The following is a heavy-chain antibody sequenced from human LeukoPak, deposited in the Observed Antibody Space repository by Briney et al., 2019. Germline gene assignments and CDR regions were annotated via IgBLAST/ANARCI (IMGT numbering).Heavy chain of an antibody. CDR2: ISSSSTYI. CDR1: GFTFSSYT. Sequence: PGGSLRLSCAASGFTFSSYTMNWVRQASGKGLEWVSSISSSSTYIYYADSVKGRFTISRDNAKNLVYLQMNSLRAEDTAVYYCARGGLSTTTATYGGYFDYWGQGTLVTVSS. V-gene: IGHV3-21*06. CDR3: ARGGLSTTTATYGGYFDY. J-gene: IGHJ4*02. D-gene: IGHD4-17*01.